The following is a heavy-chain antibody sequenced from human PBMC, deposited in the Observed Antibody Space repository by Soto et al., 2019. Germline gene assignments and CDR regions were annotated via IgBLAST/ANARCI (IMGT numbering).Heavy chain of an antibody. CDR1: GVTFSTYA. CDR2: ISGSGEST. CDR3: AKWGEGTMVRGVIRAFDY. Sequence: EVQLWESGGGLAQPGGSLRLSCAASGVTFSTYAMTWVRQAPGKGLEWVSAISGSGESTYSADSVEGRFTISRDNSKNTVYLQMNSLRAEDTALYYCAKWGEGTMVRGVIRAFDYWGQGTLVTVSS. D-gene: IGHD3-10*01. J-gene: IGHJ4*02. V-gene: IGHV3-23*01.